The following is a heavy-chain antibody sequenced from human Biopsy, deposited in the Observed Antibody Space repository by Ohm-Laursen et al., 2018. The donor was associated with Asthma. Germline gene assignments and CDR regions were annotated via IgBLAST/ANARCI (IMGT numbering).Heavy chain of an antibody. J-gene: IGHJ4*02. CDR2: GGSYYDGGLK. V-gene: IGHV3-30*19. CDR1: GFTFMTYG. D-gene: IGHD3-3*01. Sequence: SLRLSCTAFGFTFMTYGMHWVRQVPGKGLEWVAVGGSYYDGGLKYYADSVNGRFTVSRDDSKNTLYLQMNSLRPDDTAVYYCARDVMEWYLPAFDFWGQGTLVTVSS. CDR3: ARDVMEWYLPAFDF.